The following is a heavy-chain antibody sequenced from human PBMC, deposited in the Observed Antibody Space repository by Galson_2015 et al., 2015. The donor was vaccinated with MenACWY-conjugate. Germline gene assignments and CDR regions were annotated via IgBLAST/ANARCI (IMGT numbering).Heavy chain of an antibody. CDR3: ARPGGDYEQRTFFDY. CDR2: IIPVFHTT. V-gene: IGHV1-69*13. CDR1: GDSFNTYS. D-gene: IGHD4-17*01. J-gene: IGHJ4*02. Sequence: SVKVSCKASGDSFNTYSFNWIRQAPGQGPEWLGGIIPVFHTTDCAQRFQGRLTITADESTSTVYMELSSLRSDDTAIYYCARPGGDYEQRTFFDYWGQGTLVTVSS.